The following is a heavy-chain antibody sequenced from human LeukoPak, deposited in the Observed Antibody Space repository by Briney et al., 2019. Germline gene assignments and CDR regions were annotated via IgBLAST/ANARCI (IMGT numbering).Heavy chain of an antibody. CDR2: IYHSGNT. Sequence: SETLSLTCTVSGGSISSGGYYWSWIRQPPGKGLEWIGYIYHSGNTYYNPSLKSRVTISVDRSKNQFSLKLSSVTAADTAVYYCARGGKNLYYDFWSGPGAFDIWGQGTMVTVSS. CDR1: GGSISSGGYY. V-gene: IGHV4-30-2*01. CDR3: ARGGKNLYYDFWSGPGAFDI. D-gene: IGHD3-3*01. J-gene: IGHJ3*02.